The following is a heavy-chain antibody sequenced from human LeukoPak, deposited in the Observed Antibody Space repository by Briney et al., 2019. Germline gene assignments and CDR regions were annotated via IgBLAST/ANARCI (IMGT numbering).Heavy chain of an antibody. J-gene: IGHJ4*02. CDR3: ARAGRSFYGGSSDY. V-gene: IGHV3-7*01. D-gene: IGHD4-23*01. Sequence: PGGSLRLSCAASGFPFSSHWMSWVRQAPGKGLEWVADIRQDGNEKQYMESVRGRFTISRDNTKNSMYLQMDSLRDEDTAVYYCARAGRSFYGGSSDYWGQGTLVTVSS. CDR1: GFPFSSHW. CDR2: IRQDGNEK.